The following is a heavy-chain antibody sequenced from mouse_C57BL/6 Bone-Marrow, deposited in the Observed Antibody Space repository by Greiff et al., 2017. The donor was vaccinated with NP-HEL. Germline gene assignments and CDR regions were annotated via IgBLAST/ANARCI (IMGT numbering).Heavy chain of an antibody. D-gene: IGHD2-3*01. V-gene: IGHV7-1*01. CDR1: GFTFSDFY. CDR3: ARDAEDGYYYAMDY. J-gene: IGHJ4*01. CDR2: SRNKANDYTT. Sequence: EVKLVESGGGLVQSGRSLRLSCATSGFTFSDFYMEWVRQAPGKGLEWIAASRNKANDYTTEYSASVKGRFIVSRDTSQSILYLQMNALRAEDTAIYYCARDAEDGYYYAMDYWGQGTSVTVSS.